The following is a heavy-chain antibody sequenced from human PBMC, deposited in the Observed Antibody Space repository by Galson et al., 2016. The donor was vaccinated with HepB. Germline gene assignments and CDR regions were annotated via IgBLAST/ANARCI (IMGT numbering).Heavy chain of an antibody. V-gene: IGHV2-5*02. CDR2: INWDDYK. CDR1: GFSLTTSGVG. Sequence: PALVKPTQTLTLTCTFSGFSLTTSGVGVGSIRQPPGKALGWLAFINWDDYKFYSPSLKTRPTITKDTSKNQVVLTMTNMDPVDTATYYCAHDYCSSMNCFASRGPDAFDVWGQGTMVTISS. D-gene: IGHD2-2*01. CDR3: AHDYCSSMNCFASRGPDAFDV. J-gene: IGHJ3*01.